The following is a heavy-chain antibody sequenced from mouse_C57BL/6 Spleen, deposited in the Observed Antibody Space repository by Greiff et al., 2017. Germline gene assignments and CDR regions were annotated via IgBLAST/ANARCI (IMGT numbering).Heavy chain of an antibody. J-gene: IGHJ4*01. Sequence: QVQLQQPGAELVKPGASVKLSCKASGYTFTSYWMHWVKQSPGRGLEWIGRIDPNSGGTKYNEKLKGKATLTVDKPYSTAYMQLSSLTSEETAVYYCARRILRGGYAMDYWGQGTSVTVSS. CDR2: IDPNSGGT. CDR1: GYTFTSYW. D-gene: IGHD1-1*01. CDR3: ARRILRGGYAMDY. V-gene: IGHV1-72*01.